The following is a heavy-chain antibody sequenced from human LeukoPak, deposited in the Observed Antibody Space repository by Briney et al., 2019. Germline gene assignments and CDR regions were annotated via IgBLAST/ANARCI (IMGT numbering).Heavy chain of an antibody. V-gene: IGHV3-23*01. D-gene: IGHD3-10*01. J-gene: IGHJ4*02. CDR3: AKVGPGSGSGSQFDF. CDR1: GFTFSGYP. Sequence: GKSLRLSCAASGFTFSGYPIHWVRQAPGKGLEWVSSISEGGGSTHYADSVKGRFTISRDNSKNTLYLQMSSLGAEDTAVYYCAKVGPGSGSGSQFDFWGQGTLVTVSS. CDR2: ISEGGGST.